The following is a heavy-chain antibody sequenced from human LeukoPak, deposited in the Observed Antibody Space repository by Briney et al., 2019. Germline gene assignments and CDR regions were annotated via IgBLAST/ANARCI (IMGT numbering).Heavy chain of an antibody. J-gene: IGHJ5*02. CDR1: GGSISSYY. V-gene: IGHV4-59*05. CDR2: VFYSGST. D-gene: IGHD6-19*01. CDR3: ARGIAVAVNWFDP. Sequence: PSETLSLTCTVSGGSISSYYWSWIRQPPGKGLEWIGSVFYSGSTYYNPSLKSRVTISVDTSKNQFSLKLSSVTAADTAVYYCARGIAVAVNWFDPWGQGTRVTVSS.